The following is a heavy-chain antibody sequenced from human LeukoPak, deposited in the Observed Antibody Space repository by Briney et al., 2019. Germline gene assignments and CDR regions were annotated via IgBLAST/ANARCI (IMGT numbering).Heavy chain of an antibody. Sequence: SQSLSLTCTVSGGSISSGAYYWSWIRQPPGKGLEWLGYIYYSGSTYYNPSLKSRVTISVDTSKNQFSLKLSSVTAADTAVYYCARGVGGNWNDVTFDYWGQGTLVTVSS. CDR3: ARGVGGNWNDVTFDY. J-gene: IGHJ4*02. CDR2: IYYSGST. D-gene: IGHD1-20*01. V-gene: IGHV4-30-4*01. CDR1: GGSISSGAYY.